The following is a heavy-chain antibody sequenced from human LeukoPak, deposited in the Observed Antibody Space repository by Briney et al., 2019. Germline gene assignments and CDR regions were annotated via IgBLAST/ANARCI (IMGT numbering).Heavy chain of an antibody. CDR3: AVLDILTGYLFDY. CDR1: GGSISSYY. D-gene: IGHD3-9*01. V-gene: IGHV4-59*08. J-gene: IGHJ4*02. Sequence: SETLSLTCTVSGGSISSYYWSWIRQPPGKGLEWIGYIYYSGSTNYNPSLKSRVTISVDTSKNQFSLKLSSVTAADTAVYYCAVLDILTGYLFDYWGQGTLVTVSS. CDR2: IYYSGST.